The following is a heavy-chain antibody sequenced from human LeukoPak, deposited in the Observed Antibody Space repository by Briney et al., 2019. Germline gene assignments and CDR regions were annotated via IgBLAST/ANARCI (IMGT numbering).Heavy chain of an antibody. Sequence: GASVKVSCKASGYTFTSYYMHWVRQAPGQGLEWMGIINPSGGSTSYAQKFQGRVTMTRDTSTSTVYMELSSLRSEDTAVYYCARDKGITIFGVVPEKYYYYYYGMDVWGQGTTVTVSS. V-gene: IGHV1-46*01. J-gene: IGHJ6*02. CDR3: ARDKGITIFGVVPEKYYYYYYGMDV. CDR1: GYTFTSYY. CDR2: INPSGGST. D-gene: IGHD3-3*01.